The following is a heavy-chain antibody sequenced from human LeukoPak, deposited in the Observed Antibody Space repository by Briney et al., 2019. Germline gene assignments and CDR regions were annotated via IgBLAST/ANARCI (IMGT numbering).Heavy chain of an antibody. D-gene: IGHD3-22*01. Sequence: SETLSLTCTVSGGSISGYYWSWIRQPPGKGLEWIGYIYYSGSTNYNPSLKSRVTISVDTSKNQFSLRLSSVTAADTAVYYCARHRSSGYPFDYWGQGTLVTVSS. CDR1: GGSISGYY. V-gene: IGHV4-59*08. CDR2: IYYSGST. J-gene: IGHJ4*02. CDR3: ARHRSSGYPFDY.